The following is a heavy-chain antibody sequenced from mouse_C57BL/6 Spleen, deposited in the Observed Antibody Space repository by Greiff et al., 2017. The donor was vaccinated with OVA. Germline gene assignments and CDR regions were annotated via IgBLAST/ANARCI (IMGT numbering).Heavy chain of an antibody. J-gene: IGHJ2*01. CDR1: GYTFTSYN. CDR2: IYPGNGDT. CDR3: ARSGYDYDEGFDY. D-gene: IGHD2-4*01. V-gene: IGHV1-12*01. Sequence: QVQLQQSGAELVRPGASVKMSCKASGYTFTSYNMHWVKQTPRKGLEWIGAIYPGNGDTSYNQKFKGKATLTVDKSSITPYMQLSSLTSEDSAVYFCARSGYDYDEGFDYWGQGTTLTVSS.